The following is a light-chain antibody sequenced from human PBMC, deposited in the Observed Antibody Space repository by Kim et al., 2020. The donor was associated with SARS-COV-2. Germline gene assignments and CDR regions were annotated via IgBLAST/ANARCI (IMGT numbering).Light chain of an antibody. CDR3: QQGRNWPPT. CDR2: GAS. CDR1: HNVFTS. J-gene: IGKJ3*01. V-gene: IGKV3-11*01. Sequence: EFVLTQSPVTLSLFPGDTGTLSCRASHNVFTSLAWYQQKPGQAPRLLISGASNRATGVPARFSGSGSGTDFTLTISSLEAEDFGIYYCQQGRNWPPTFGPGTKVDIK.